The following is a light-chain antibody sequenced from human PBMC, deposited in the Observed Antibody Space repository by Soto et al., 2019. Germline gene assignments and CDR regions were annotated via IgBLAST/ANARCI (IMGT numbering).Light chain of an antibody. CDR3: QQYNNWPIT. Sequence: PVEIAALSFRASQYVISNLAWYQQKPGQAPRLLIYGASTRATGIPARFSGSGSGTEFTLTISSLQSEDFAVYHCQQYNNWPITFGQGTRLEIK. CDR2: GAS. CDR1: QYVISN. J-gene: IGKJ5*01. V-gene: IGKV3-15*01.